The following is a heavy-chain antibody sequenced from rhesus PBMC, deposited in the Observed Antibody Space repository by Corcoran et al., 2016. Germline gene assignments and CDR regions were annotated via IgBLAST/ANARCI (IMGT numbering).Heavy chain of an antibody. J-gene: IGHJ4*01. V-gene: IGHV4-173*01. D-gene: IGHD5-24*01. CDR2: ISGSGGST. CDR1: GGSISSNY. Sequence: QLQLQESGPGLVKPSETLSLTCAVSGGSISSNYWSWIRQPPGKGLEWIGRISGSGGSTDYNPTLKSRVTIATDTSKNQFSLKLSSVTAADTAVYYCARQYSGYPEAYDYWGQGVLVTVSS. CDR3: ARQYSGYPEAYDY.